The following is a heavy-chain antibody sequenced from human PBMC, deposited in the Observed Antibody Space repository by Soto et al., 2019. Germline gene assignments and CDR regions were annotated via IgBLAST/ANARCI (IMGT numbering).Heavy chain of an antibody. V-gene: IGHV1-2*02. D-gene: IGHD6-19*01. CDR3: ARVAVAGLYYYYGMDA. CDR1: GYTFTGYY. CDR2: INPNSGGT. Sequence: ASVKVSCKASGYTFTGYYMHWVRQAPGQGLEWMGWINPNSGGTNYAQKFQGRVTMTRDTSISTAYMELSRLRSDDTAVYYCARVAVAGLYYYYGMDAWGQGTTVTVSS. J-gene: IGHJ6*02.